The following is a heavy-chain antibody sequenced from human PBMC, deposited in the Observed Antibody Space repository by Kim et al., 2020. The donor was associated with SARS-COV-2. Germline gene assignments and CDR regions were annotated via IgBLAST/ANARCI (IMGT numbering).Heavy chain of an antibody. Sequence: GGSLTLSCAASRFTFSDYAMNWVRQAPGKGLEWVSSISSSSRHIFYADSVKGRFTISRDNGKNSLYLQMNSLRAEDTALYYCARDGPTIGEGTLDFWGQGTLVTVSS. J-gene: IGHJ4*02. CDR1: RFTFSDYA. CDR2: ISSSSRHI. D-gene: IGHD3-3*01. CDR3: ARDGPTIGEGTLDF. V-gene: IGHV3-21*04.